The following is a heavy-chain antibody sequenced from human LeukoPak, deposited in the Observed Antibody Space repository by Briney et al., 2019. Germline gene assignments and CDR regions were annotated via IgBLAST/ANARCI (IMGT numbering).Heavy chain of an antibody. CDR1: GFSFSDHY. CDR3: ARVGDYYDSRGYSTDAFDI. D-gene: IGHD3-22*01. V-gene: IGHV3-72*01. J-gene: IGHJ3*02. Sequence: GGSLRLSCAASGFSFSDHYMDWVRQAPGKGLEWVGRIRNRAKSYTTQYAPSVKDRFTTSRDESRKSLYLQMNSLKTEDTAVYSCARVGDYYDSRGYSTDAFDIWGQGTMVTVSS. CDR2: IRNRAKSYTT.